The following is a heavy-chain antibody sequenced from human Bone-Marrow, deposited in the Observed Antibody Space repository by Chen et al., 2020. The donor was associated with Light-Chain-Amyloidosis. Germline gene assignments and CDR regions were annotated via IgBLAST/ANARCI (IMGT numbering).Heavy chain of an antibody. Sequence: QMQLRESGPGLVKPSETLSLTCDVSGGSMTTHFFYWMRQAPGKGLEWFGYFRNVGGPRYSPSLASRMSISGDTAKNQFSLKINFVTAADTAVYYCARGDGLGTVDGIRYHGVDVWGPGITVTVSS. CDR3: ARGDGLGTVDGIRYHGVDV. J-gene: IGHJ6*02. D-gene: IGHD1-1*01. CDR1: GGSMTTHF. CDR2: FRNVGGP. V-gene: IGHV4-59*11.